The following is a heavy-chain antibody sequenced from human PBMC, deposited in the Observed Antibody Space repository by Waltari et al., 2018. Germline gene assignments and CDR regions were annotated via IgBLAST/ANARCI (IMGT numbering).Heavy chain of an antibody. V-gene: IGHV3-66*02. CDR3: AREASRSIKPKARYFDL. D-gene: IGHD5-12*01. Sequence: EVQLVESGGGLVQPGGSLRLSCAASGFTVSSNYMSWVRQAPGKGLEWVAVMISGGITYYADACKGRFTISRDNSKSTLYLQMNSLRAEDTAVYYCAREASRSIKPKARYFDLWGRGTLVTVSS. CDR2: MISGGIT. CDR1: GFTVSSNY. J-gene: IGHJ2*01.